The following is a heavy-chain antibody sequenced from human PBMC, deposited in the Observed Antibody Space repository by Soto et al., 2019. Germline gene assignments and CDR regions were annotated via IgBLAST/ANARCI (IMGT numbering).Heavy chain of an antibody. CDR3: TTDAAIV. Sequence: EVQLVESGGGLVKPGGSLRLSCAASGFTFSNAWMSWVRQAPGKGLEWVGRIKSISDGGTTDYAAPVIGRFTISRDDSKNTLYLQMNSLKTEDTAVYFCTTDAAIVWGQGTLVTVSS. D-gene: IGHD1-26*01. CDR2: IKSISDGGTT. J-gene: IGHJ4*02. CDR1: GFTFSNAW. V-gene: IGHV3-15*01.